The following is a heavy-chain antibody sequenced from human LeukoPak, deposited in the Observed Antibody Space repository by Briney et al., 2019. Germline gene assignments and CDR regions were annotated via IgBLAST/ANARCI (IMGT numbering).Heavy chain of an antibody. CDR3: AREYGGGYSFGDYY. Sequence: ASVKLSFKASGGTFSSYAISWVRQAPGKGLEWVGRVIPTLGITNYAQSFRGRVTITADKSTSTAYMELISLRSEDTAVYYCAREYGGGYSFGDYYWGQGTLVSVSS. CDR1: GGTFSSYA. CDR2: VIPTLGIT. J-gene: IGHJ4*02. D-gene: IGHD5-18*01. V-gene: IGHV1-69*04.